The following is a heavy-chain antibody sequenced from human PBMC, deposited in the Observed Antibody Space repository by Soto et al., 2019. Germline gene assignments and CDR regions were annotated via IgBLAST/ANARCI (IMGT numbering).Heavy chain of an antibody. V-gene: IGHV1-3*01. Sequence: QVQLVQSGAEVKKPGASVKVSCKASGYTFTSYAMHWVRQAPGQRLEWMGWINAGNGNTKYSQKFQGRVTITRDTSASTAYMELSSLRSEDTAVYYCARGANKGSYYYYGMDVWGQGTTLTVSS. J-gene: IGHJ6*02. CDR2: INAGNGNT. CDR3: ARGANKGSYYYYGMDV. CDR1: GYTFTSYA. D-gene: IGHD3-10*01.